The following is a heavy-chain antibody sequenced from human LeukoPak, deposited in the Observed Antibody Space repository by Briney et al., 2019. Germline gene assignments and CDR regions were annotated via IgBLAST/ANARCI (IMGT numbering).Heavy chain of an antibody. Sequence: PGGSLRLSCAVSGFTFRDAAMTWVRQAPGKGLEWVSLISSSGSNAYYADSVKGRFTISRDNSKNTLSLQMNSLRVEDTAIYYCAKDIQLSTWGLGTMVTVSS. J-gene: IGHJ3*01. CDR1: GFTFRDAA. CDR2: ISSSGSNA. D-gene: IGHD5-24*01. V-gene: IGHV3-23*01. CDR3: AKDIQLST.